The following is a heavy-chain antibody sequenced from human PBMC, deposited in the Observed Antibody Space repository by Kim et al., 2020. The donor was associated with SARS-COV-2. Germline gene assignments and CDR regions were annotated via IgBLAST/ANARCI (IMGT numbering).Heavy chain of an antibody. CDR3: ARDVLWRVVRGVIDY. V-gene: IGHV3-48*04. Sequence: WGSLRLSCAASGFTFSSYSMNWVRQAPGEGLEWVSYISSSSSTIYYADSAKGRFTISRDNAKNSLYLQMNSLRAEDTAVYYCARDVLWRVVRGVIDYWGQGTLVTVSS. D-gene: IGHD3-10*01. CDR2: ISSSSSTI. CDR1: GFTFSSYS. J-gene: IGHJ4*02.